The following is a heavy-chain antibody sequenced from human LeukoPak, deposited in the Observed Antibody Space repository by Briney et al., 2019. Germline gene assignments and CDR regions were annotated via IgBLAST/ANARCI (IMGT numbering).Heavy chain of an antibody. CDR2: IRYDGSNK. Sequence: GGSLRLSCAASGFTFSSYGMHWVRQAPGKGLEWVAFIRYDGSNKYYADSVKGRFTISRDNSKNTLYLQMNSLRAEDTAVYYCAKGRRECLFHLDYWGQGTLVTVSS. J-gene: IGHJ4*02. CDR1: GFTFSSYG. V-gene: IGHV3-30*02. D-gene: IGHD3-3*01. CDR3: AKGRRECLFHLDY.